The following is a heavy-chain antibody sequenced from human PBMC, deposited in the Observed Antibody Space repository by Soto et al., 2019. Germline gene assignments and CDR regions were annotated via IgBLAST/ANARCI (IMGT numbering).Heavy chain of an antibody. J-gene: IGHJ6*02. D-gene: IGHD1-7*01. Sequence: SVKVSCKTSGGTFGSYAISWVRQAPGQGLEWMGGIIPIFSTPNYAQKFQGRVTITGDESTSTAYMELSSLRSEDTAVYYCARIGDSHWNYVLAVCGQGTSVTVSS. CDR2: IIPIFSTP. CDR3: ARIGDSHWNYVLAV. CDR1: GGTFGSYA. V-gene: IGHV1-69*13.